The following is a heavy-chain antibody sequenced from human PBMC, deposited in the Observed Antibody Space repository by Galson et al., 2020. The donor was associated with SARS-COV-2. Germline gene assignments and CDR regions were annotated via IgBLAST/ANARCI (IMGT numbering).Heavy chain of an antibody. CDR3: AREARWTPKLYYGLDV. J-gene: IGHJ6*02. CDR2: ISYNGNP. Sequence: SETLSLTCDVSGDSISSRGYSWRWIRQPPGQGLEWIGYISYNGNPHYNSSLTSRITISMDTSKNQFSLKLTSMTAADTAVYYCAREARWTPKLYYGLDVWGQGTTVAVSS. D-gene: IGHD2-15*01. V-gene: IGHV4-30-4*07. CDR1: GDSISSRGYS.